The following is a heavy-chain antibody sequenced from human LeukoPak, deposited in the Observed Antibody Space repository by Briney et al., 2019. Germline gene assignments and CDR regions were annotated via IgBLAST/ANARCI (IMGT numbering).Heavy chain of an antibody. Sequence: SETLSLTCTVSGASISSYYWSWIRQPPGKRLEWIGYIYYSGSTNYNPSLKSRVTISLDTSKNQLSLKLRSVTAADTAVYYCARDDPPFDSSGSAADDLFDIGAKGTMVIVSS. CDR2: IYYSGST. J-gene: IGHJ3*02. V-gene: IGHV4-59*01. D-gene: IGHD3-22*01. CDR3: ARDDPPFDSSGSAADDLFDI. CDR1: GASISSYY.